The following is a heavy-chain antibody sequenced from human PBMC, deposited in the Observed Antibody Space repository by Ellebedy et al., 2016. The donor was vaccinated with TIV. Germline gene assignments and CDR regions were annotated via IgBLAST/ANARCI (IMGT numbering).Heavy chain of an antibody. CDR3: ARGGGDYCSGGSCYNPY. Sequence: GGSLRLSCAASGFTVSSNYMSWVRQAPGKGLEWVSVIYSGGSTYYADSVKGRFTISRDNSKNTLYLQMNSLRAEDTAVYYCARGGGDYCSGGSCYNPYWGQGTLVTVSS. J-gene: IGHJ4*02. CDR1: GFTVSSNY. V-gene: IGHV3-53*01. CDR2: IYSGGST. D-gene: IGHD2-15*01.